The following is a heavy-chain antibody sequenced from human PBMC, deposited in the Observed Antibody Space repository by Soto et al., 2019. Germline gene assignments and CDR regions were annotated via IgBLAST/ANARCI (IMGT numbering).Heavy chain of an antibody. CDR1: GFTFSSYA. CDR2: ISYDGSNK. D-gene: IGHD3-22*01. Sequence: QVQLVESGGGVVQPGRSLRLSCAASGFTFSSYAIHWVRQAPGKGLEWVAVISYDGSNKYYADSVKGRFTISRDNSKNTLYLQMNSLRAEGTPVYYCARVRDSSGYYACDIWGQGTMVTVSS. J-gene: IGHJ3*02. CDR3: ARVRDSSGYYACDI. V-gene: IGHV3-30-3*01.